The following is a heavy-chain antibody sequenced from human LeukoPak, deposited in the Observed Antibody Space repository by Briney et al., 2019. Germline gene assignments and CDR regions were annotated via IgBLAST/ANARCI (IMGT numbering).Heavy chain of an antibody. V-gene: IGHV4-59*11. Sequence: PSETLSLTCTVSGGSISSQYWSWIRQPPGKGLEWIAGYIYYSGSTNYNPSLKSRVTISVDSSKNQFSLKLGSVTAADTAVYYCARVQALYDSSGYYYPHGMDVWGQGTTVTVSS. CDR3: ARVQALYDSSGYYYPHGMDV. D-gene: IGHD3-22*01. CDR2: IYYSGST. J-gene: IGHJ6*02. CDR1: GGSISSQY.